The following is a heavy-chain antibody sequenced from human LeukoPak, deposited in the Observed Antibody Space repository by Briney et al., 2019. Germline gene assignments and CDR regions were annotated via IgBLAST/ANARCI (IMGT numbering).Heavy chain of an antibody. J-gene: IGHJ4*02. CDR1: GFTFSSYW. V-gene: IGHV3-7*01. CDR2: IKQDGSEK. CDR3: ARGRGVRGVISDY. D-gene: IGHD3-10*01. Sequence: PGGSLRLSCAASGFTFSSYWMSWVRQAPGKGPEWVANIKQDGSEKYYVDSVKGRFTISRDNAKNSLYLQMNSLRAEDTAVYYCARGRGVRGVISDYWGQGTLVTVSS.